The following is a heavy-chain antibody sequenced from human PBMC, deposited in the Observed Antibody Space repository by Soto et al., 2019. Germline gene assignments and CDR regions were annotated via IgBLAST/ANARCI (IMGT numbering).Heavy chain of an antibody. D-gene: IGHD3-10*01. CDR2: IYYSGST. J-gene: IGHJ4*02. CDR1: GGSTSSYY. CDR3: ARVGHGSGSYI. V-gene: IGHV4-59*01. Sequence: SETLSLTCTVSGGSTSSYYWSWIRQPPGEGLEWIGYIYYSGSTNYNPSLKSRVTISVDTSKNQFSLKLSSVTAADTAVYYCARVGHGSGSYIWGQGTLVTVSS.